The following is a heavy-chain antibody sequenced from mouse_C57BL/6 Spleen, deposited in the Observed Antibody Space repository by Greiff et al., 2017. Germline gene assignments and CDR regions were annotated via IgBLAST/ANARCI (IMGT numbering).Heavy chain of an antibody. J-gene: IGHJ2*01. D-gene: IGHD1-1*01. CDR2: ISSGSSTI. Sequence: EVQLVESGGGLVKPGGSLKLSCAASGFTFSDYGMHWVRQAPEKGLEWVAYISSGSSTIYYADTVKGRFTISRDNAKNPLFMQMTSLRSEDTAMYYCARGGLLRRYFDYWGQGTTLTVSS. V-gene: IGHV5-17*01. CDR3: ARGGLLRRYFDY. CDR1: GFTFSDYG.